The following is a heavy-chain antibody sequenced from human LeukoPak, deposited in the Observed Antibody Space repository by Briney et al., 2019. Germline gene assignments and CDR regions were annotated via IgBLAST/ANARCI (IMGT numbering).Heavy chain of an antibody. J-gene: IGHJ6*04. CDR1: GGSISSYY. D-gene: IGHD7-27*01. CDR2: IYTSGST. CDR3: ARTNGVPPNAGGYYYGMDV. V-gene: IGHV4-4*07. Sequence: PSETLSLTCTVSGGSISSYYWSWIRQPAGKGLEWIGRIYTSGSTNYNPSLKSRVTMSVDTSKNQFSLKLSSVTAADTAVYYCARTNGVPPNAGGYYYGMDVWGKGTTVTVSS.